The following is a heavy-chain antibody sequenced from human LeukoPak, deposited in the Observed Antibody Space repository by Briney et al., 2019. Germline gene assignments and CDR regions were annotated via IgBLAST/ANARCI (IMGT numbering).Heavy chain of an antibody. CDR3: TTEYYGDYHY. CDR2: IKSKTDGGTT. D-gene: IGHD4-17*01. V-gene: IGHV3-15*01. J-gene: IGHJ4*02. CDR1: GFIFSTAW. Sequence: PGGSLRLSCVASGFIFSTAWMSWVRQAPGKGLEWVGRIKSKTDGGTTDYAAPVKGRFTVSRDDSKNTVYLQMNSLKTEDTAVYYCTTEYYGDYHYWGQGTLVTVSS.